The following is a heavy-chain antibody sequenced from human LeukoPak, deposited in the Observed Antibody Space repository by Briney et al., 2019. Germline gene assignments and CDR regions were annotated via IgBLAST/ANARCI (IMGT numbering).Heavy chain of an antibody. CDR3: ARDVTYYSHSGLGGGASDGDYYPYLDV. V-gene: IGHV1-2*06. Sequence: GASVKVSCKASGYTFSGYYMHWVRQAPGKGLEWMRRINPNSGDTKYAENVQGRVTITRDTSIHTPHMALNRLRADDTAVYYCARDVTYYSHSGLGGGASDGDYYPYLDVWGKGTAVTVSS. CDR1: GYTFSGYY. D-gene: IGHD3-10*01. J-gene: IGHJ6*03. CDR2: INPNSGDT.